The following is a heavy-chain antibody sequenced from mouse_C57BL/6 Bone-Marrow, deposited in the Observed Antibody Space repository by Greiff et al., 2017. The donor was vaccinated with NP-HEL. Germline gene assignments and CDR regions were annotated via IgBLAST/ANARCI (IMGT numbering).Heavy chain of an antibody. CDR2: IYPGDGDT. D-gene: IGHD1-1*01. CDR1: GYAFSSYW. V-gene: IGHV1-80*01. J-gene: IGHJ4*01. Sequence: QVQLKQSGAELVKPGASVKISCKASGYAFSSYWMNWVKQRPGKGLEWIGQIYPGDGDTNYNGKFKGKATLTADKSSSTAYMQLSSLTSEDSAVYFCARWGTTVVATDYAMDYWGQGTSVTVSS. CDR3: ARWGTTVVATDYAMDY.